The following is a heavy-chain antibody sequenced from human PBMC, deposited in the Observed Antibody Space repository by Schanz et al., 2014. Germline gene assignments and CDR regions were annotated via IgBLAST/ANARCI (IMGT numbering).Heavy chain of an antibody. CDR2: ISGSGGST. J-gene: IGHJ6*02. CDR1: GFTFSSYA. Sequence: VQLVESGGGVVQFGRSLRLSCAASGFTFSSYAMSWVRQAPGKGLEWVSGISGSGGSTYYADSVKGRFTVSRDSGQNSLYLQMNSLRAGDTAVYYCARDTSYGMDVWGQGTTVTVSS. V-gene: IGHV3-23*04. CDR3: ARDTSYGMDV. D-gene: IGHD5-18*01.